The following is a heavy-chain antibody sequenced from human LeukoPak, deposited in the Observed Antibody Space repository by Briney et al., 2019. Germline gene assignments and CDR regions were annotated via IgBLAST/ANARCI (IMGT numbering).Heavy chain of an antibody. CDR2: ISGSGGST. J-gene: IGHJ4*02. V-gene: IGHV3-23*01. CDR3: AKESLGIGKTGIDY. Sequence: GGSLRLSCAASGFTFSSYAMNWVRQAPGKGLEWVSVISGSGGSTYYADSVKGRFTISRDNSKNTLYLQMSSLRAEDTAVYYCAKESLGIGKTGIDYWGQGTLVTVPS. D-gene: IGHD1-1*01. CDR1: GFTFSSYA.